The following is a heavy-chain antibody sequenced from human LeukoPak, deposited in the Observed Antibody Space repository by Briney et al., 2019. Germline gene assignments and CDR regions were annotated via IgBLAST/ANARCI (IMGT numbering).Heavy chain of an antibody. J-gene: IGHJ5*02. CDR3: ARSRAFNSGAFDP. V-gene: IGHV4-61*01. CDR1: GASVSSASY. Sequence: SETLSLTCTVSGASVSSASYWTWIRPPPGRGVEWIAHIYNGVNTNYNPSLKSRVTISVDTSKNQFSLRLNSVTAADTAVYYCARSRAFNSGAFDPWGQGSLVTVSS. D-gene: IGHD1-26*01. CDR2: IYNGVNT.